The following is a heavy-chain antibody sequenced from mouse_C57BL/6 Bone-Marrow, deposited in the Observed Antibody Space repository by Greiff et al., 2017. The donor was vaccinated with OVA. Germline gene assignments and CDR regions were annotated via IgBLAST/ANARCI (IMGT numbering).Heavy chain of an antibody. CDR2: IYPGDGDT. J-gene: IGHJ2*01. V-gene: IGHV1-82*01. CDR3: ASLYGSSFYFDY. CDR1: GYAFSSSW. D-gene: IGHD1-1*01. Sequence: QVQLQQSGPELVKPGASVKISCKASGYAFSSSWMNWVKQRPGTGLEWIGRIYPGDGDTNYNGKFKGKAKLTADKSSSTAYMQLSSLPSEDSAVYFCASLYGSSFYFDYWGQGTTLTVSS.